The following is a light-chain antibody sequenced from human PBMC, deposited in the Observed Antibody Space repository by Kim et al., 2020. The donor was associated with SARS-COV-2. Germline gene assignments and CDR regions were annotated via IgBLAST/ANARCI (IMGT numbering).Light chain of an antibody. CDR1: QAFSDY. Sequence: DIQMTQSPSSLSASVGDRVTITCRASQAFSDYLAWFQQKPGKAPKSLIYAASKLHSGVPSRFSGSGSGTEFTLTISGLQLEDFATYYCQQYKLYMWTFGQGTKLEI. V-gene: IGKV1-16*01. CDR3: QQYKLYMWT. CDR2: AAS. J-gene: IGKJ1*01.